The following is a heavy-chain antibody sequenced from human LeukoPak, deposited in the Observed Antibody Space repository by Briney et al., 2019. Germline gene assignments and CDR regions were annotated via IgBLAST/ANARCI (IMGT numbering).Heavy chain of an antibody. Sequence: PGGSLRLXCVALEFSFETYWMSWVRRAPGKGPEWVANINEDGSEKHYVGSVRGRFTISRDNADNSLHLQMNSLRPEDMAVYYCARGETMDVWGKGTTVTVSS. D-gene: IGHD5-24*01. CDR3: ARGETMDV. J-gene: IGHJ6*03. CDR1: EFSFETYW. CDR2: INEDGSEK. V-gene: IGHV3-7*01.